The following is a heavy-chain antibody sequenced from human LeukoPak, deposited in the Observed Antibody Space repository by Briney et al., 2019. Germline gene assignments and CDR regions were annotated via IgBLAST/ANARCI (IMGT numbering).Heavy chain of an antibody. Sequence: GGSLRLSCAASGFTFSSYAMSWVRQAPGKGLEWVSAISGSGGSTYYADSVKGRFTISRDNSKNTLYLQMNSLRAGDTAAYYCAKDHLRVELRFLEWLPNGYYFDHWGQGTLVTVSS. CDR3: AKDHLRVELRFLEWLPNGYYFDH. D-gene: IGHD3-3*01. CDR2: ISGSGGST. CDR1: GFTFSSYA. J-gene: IGHJ4*02. V-gene: IGHV3-23*01.